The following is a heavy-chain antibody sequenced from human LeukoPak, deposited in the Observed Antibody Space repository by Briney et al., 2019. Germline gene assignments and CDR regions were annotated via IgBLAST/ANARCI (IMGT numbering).Heavy chain of an antibody. Sequence: SETLSLTCTVSGGSISSGSYYWSWIRQPPGKGLEWIGNIYYSGTANYNPSLKSRVIISVDKSKNQFSLKLSSVTAADTAVYYCARDGGGDHYWGQGTLVTVSS. CDR3: ARDGGGDHY. J-gene: IGHJ4*02. CDR1: GGSISSGSYY. D-gene: IGHD2-21*01. V-gene: IGHV4-61*01. CDR2: IYYSGTA.